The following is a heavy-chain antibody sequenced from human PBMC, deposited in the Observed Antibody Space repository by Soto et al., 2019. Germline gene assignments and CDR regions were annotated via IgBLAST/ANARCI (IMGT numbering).Heavy chain of an antibody. D-gene: IGHD3-22*01. CDR1: GFNFDDYA. CDR2: ITRNSGDI. V-gene: IGHV3-9*03. Sequence: EVQLVESGGGLVQPGRSLRLSCAASGFNFDDYAMHWVRQAPGKGLEWVSGITRNSGDIKYTGSVKGRFSVSRDNAENSLYLQMNSLRAEDMAFYYCARSRGLVSRPLDLWGQGTLVTVSS. CDR3: ARSRGLVSRPLDL. J-gene: IGHJ5*02.